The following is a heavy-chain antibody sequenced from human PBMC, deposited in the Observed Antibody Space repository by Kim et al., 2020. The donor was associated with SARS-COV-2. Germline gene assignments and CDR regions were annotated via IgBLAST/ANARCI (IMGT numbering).Heavy chain of an antibody. J-gene: IGHJ5*02. D-gene: IGHD3-10*01. V-gene: IGHV3-30*07. CDR3: ARDMLVGSGTYSDFFDT. Sequence: VKGRFTISRDNSKNTVYLQMNSLRDDDTAVYYCARDMLVGSGTYSDFFDTWGQGSLVTVSS.